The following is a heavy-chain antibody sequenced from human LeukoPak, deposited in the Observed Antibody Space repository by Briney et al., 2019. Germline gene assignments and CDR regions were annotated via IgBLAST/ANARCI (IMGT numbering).Heavy chain of an antibody. Sequence: GGSLRLSCAASGFTFSSYAMSWVRQAPGKGLEWVSAISGSGGSTYYADSVKGRFTVSRDNSKNTLYLQMNSLRAEDTAVYYCAKDRYYYDSSGYHNWFDPWGQGTLVTVSS. V-gene: IGHV3-23*01. J-gene: IGHJ5*02. CDR3: AKDRYYYDSSGYHNWFDP. D-gene: IGHD3-22*01. CDR2: ISGSGGST. CDR1: GFTFSSYA.